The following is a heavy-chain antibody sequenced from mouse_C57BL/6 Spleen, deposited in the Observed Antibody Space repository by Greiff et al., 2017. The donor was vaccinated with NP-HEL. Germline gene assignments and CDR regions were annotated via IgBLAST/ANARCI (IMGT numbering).Heavy chain of an antibody. CDR1: GFSLTSYG. J-gene: IGHJ3*01. V-gene: IGHV2-5*01. CDR2: IWRGGST. CDR3: AKEVDSAFAY. Sequence: QVQLKQSGPGLVQPSQSLSITCTVSGFSLTSYGVHWVRQSPGKGLEWLGVIWRGGSTDYNAACMSRLSITKDNSKSQVFFKMNSLQADDTAIYYCAKEVDSAFAYWGQGTLVTVSA. D-gene: IGHD3-1*01.